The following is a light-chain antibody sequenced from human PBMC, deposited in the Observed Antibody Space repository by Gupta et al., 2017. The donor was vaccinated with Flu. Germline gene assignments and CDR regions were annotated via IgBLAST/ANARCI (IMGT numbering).Light chain of an antibody. J-gene: IGKJ1*01. CDR3: MQALQTPPT. CDR1: QSLLHSNGYNY. CDR2: LGS. V-gene: IGKV2-28*01. Sequence: VMTQSPLSLPFTPGEPASISCRSSQSLLHSNGYNYLDWYLQKPGQSPQLLSDLGSNRAAGVPERVSGRGSGTDFTMKISRVEAEDVGVYYCMQALQTPPTFGLGTKVEIK.